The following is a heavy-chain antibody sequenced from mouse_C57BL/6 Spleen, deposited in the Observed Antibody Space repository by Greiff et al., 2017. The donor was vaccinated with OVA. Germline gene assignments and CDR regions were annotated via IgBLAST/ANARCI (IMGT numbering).Heavy chain of an antibody. V-gene: IGHV1-69*01. CDR3: ARSDYGSSPDY. D-gene: IGHD1-1*01. CDR2: IYPSDSYT. J-gene: IGHJ2*01. Sequence: QVQLQQSGAELVMPGASVKLSCKASGYTFTSYCMHWVKQRPGQGLEWIGEIYPSDSYTNYNQKFKGKSTLTVDKSSGTAYMQLSSLTSEDSAVYYCARSDYGSSPDYWGKGTTLTVAS. CDR1: GYTFTSYC.